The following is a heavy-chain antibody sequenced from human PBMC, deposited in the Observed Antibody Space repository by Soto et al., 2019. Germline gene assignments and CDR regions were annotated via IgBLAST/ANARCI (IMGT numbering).Heavy chain of an antibody. J-gene: IGHJ4*02. V-gene: IGHV3-33*01. CDR2: IWYDGSNK. CDR3: ARDSSIASRSPLDY. D-gene: IGHD6-6*01. Sequence: GGSLRLSCAASGFTFSSYGMHWVRQAPGKGLEWVAVIWYDGSNKYYADSVKGRFTISRDNSKNTLYLQMNSLRAEDTAVYYCARDSSIASRSPLDYWGQGTLVTVSS. CDR1: GFTFSSYG.